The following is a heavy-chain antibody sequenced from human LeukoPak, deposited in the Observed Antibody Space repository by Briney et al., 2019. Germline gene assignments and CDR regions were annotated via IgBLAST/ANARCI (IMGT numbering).Heavy chain of an antibody. D-gene: IGHD6-19*01. CDR2: LYSGGNT. CDR3: ARGAYSSGWLFDY. V-gene: IGHV3-66*01. J-gene: IGHJ4*02. Sequence: GGSLRLSCAASGFTFSSNYMTWVRQTPGKGLEWVSLLYSGGNTYYAGSVKDRFIISRDNSKNTLYLQMNPLRDEDTAVYYCARGAYSSGWLFDYWGQGTQVTVSS. CDR1: GFTFSSNY.